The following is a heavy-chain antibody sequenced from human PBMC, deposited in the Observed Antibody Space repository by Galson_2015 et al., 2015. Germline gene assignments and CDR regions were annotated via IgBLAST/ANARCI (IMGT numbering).Heavy chain of an antibody. CDR3: ARHGNHNFDL. Sequence: SLRLSCAASGFTFINFGMGWVRQAPGKGLEWVANIRKDGRERYYVDSVKGRFTISRDNAENLLYLHMESLGVEDTAVYYCARHGNHNFDLWGQGTLVTVSS. J-gene: IGHJ4*02. CDR1: GFTFINFG. D-gene: IGHD4-23*01. V-gene: IGHV3-7*01. CDR2: IRKDGRER.